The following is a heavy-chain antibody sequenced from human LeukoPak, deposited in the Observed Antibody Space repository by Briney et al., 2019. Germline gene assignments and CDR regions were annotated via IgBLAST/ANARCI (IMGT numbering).Heavy chain of an antibody. D-gene: IGHD3-9*01. CDR1: GFTFGDYA. Sequence: GGSLRLSCTASGFTFGDYAMSWVRQAPGKGLEWVGFIRSKAYGGSTEYAASVKGRFTISRDDSKSIAYLQMNSLKTEDTAVYYCTRGLLGFGYFDWLPGGDYWGQGTLVTVSS. J-gene: IGHJ4*02. CDR2: IRSKAYGGST. CDR3: TRGLLGFGYFDWLPGGDY. V-gene: IGHV3-49*04.